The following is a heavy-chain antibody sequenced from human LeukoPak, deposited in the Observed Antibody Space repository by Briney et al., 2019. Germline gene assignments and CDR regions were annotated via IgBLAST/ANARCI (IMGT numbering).Heavy chain of an antibody. CDR1: GGSISSHY. V-gene: IGHV4-4*07. J-gene: IGHJ4*02. CDR3: ARARQPDRGLDY. Sequence: SETLSLTCTVSGGSISSHYWSWIRQPAGKGLEWIGRMSASGGTNYNPSLKSRVTMSVDTSKNQFSLNLTSVTAADTALYYCARARQPDRGLDYWGQGTLVTVSS. CDR2: MSASGGT.